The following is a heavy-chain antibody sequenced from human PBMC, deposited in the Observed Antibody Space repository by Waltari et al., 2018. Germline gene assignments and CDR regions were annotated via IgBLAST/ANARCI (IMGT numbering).Heavy chain of an antibody. CDR1: GFTFSRYE. Sequence: VQLVESGGGLVKPGGSLRLSCAASGFTFSRYEMNWVRQAPGKGLEWVSDISSSGSTICYADSVKGRFTISRDNAKKSLYLQMNSLRAEDTAVYYCARDVWNGMDVWGQGTTVTVSS. CDR2: ISSSGSTI. D-gene: IGHD2-8*01. J-gene: IGHJ6*02. CDR3: ARDVWNGMDV. V-gene: IGHV3-48*03.